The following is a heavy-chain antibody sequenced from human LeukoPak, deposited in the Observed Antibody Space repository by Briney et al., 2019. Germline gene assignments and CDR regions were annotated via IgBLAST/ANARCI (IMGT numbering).Heavy chain of an antibody. Sequence: PSETLSLTCAVYGGSFSGYYWSWIRQPPGKGLEWIGEINHSGSTNYNPSLKSRVTISVDTSKNQFSLKLSSVTAADTAVYYCARGQVAYYYGSGSYWWFDPWGQGTLVTVSS. J-gene: IGHJ5*02. V-gene: IGHV4-34*01. CDR2: INHSGST. CDR3: ARGQVAYYYGSGSYWWFDP. CDR1: GGSFSGYY. D-gene: IGHD3-10*01.